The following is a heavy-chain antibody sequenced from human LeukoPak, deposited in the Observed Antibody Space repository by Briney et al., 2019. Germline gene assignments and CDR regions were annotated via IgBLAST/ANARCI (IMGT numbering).Heavy chain of an antibody. D-gene: IGHD1-26*01. CDR3: ARDLHSRMYLDAFDI. Sequence: GGSLRLSCAASGFTFSSYWMSWVRQAPGKGLEWVANIKQDGSEKYYVDSVKGRFTTSRDNAKNSLYLQINSLSAEDTAMYYCARDLHSRMYLDAFDIWGQGTMVTVSS. CDR1: GFTFSSYW. CDR2: IKQDGSEK. J-gene: IGHJ3*02. V-gene: IGHV3-7*01.